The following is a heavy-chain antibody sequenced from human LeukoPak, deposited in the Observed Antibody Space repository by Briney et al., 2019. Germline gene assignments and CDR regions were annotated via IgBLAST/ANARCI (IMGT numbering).Heavy chain of an antibody. CDR3: ARALAVADPGGFDY. V-gene: IGHV1-69*04. CDR2: IIPILGIA. J-gene: IGHJ4*02. D-gene: IGHD6-19*01. CDR1: GGTFSSYA. Sequence: SVKVSCKASGGTFSSYAISWVRQAPGQGLEWMGRIIPILGIANYAQKFQGRVTITADKSTSTAYMELSSLRSEDTAVYYCARALAVADPGGFDYWGQGTLVTVSS.